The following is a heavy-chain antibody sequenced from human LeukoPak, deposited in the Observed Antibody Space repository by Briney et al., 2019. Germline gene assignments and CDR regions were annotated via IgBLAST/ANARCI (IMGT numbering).Heavy chain of an antibody. D-gene: IGHD5-24*01. Sequence: GSLRLSCAASGFTFSSYGLNWVRQAPGKGLEWVSYISSSSSTIYYADSVKGRFTISRDNAKNSLYLQMNSLRAEDTAVYYCARDTMATIMNWGQGTLVTVSS. J-gene: IGHJ4*02. CDR2: ISSSSSTI. CDR3: ARDTMATIMN. V-gene: IGHV3-48*01. CDR1: GFTFSSYG.